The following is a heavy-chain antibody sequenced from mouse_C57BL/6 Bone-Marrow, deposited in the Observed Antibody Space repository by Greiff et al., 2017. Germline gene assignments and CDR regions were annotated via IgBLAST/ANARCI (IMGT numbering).Heavy chain of an antibody. CDR2: INPYNGGT. CDR1: GYTFTDYY. J-gene: IGHJ3*01. CDR3: AREGDYSWFAY. D-gene: IGHD2-4*01. V-gene: IGHV1-19*01. Sequence: EVMLQQSGPVLVKPGASVKMSCKASGYTFTDYYMNWVKQSHGKSLEWIGVINPYNGGTSYNQKFKGKATLTVDKSSSTAYMELNSLTSEDSAVYYCAREGDYSWFAYWGQGTLVTVSA.